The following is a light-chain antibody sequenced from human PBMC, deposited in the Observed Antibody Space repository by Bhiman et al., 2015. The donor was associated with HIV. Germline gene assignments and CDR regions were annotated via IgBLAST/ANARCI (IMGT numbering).Light chain of an antibody. CDR2: DVS. CDR3: SSHAGDSTFA. J-gene: IGLJ1*01. V-gene: IGLV2-23*02. Sequence: QSALTQPASVSGSPGQSITISCTGTSSDVGGYNYVSWYQQHPGKAPKLMIYDVSKRPSGVSNRFSGSTSGNTASLTISGLQAEDEAVYYCSSHAGDSTFAFGSGTKLTVL. CDR1: SSDVGGYNY.